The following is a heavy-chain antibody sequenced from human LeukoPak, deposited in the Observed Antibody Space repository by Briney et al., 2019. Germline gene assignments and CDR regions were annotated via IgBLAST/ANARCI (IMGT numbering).Heavy chain of an antibody. CDR1: GYTLTRYY. Sequence: GASVKVSCKASGYTLTRYYLHWVRQAPGQGLEWMRIINPSGGNTNYAQKLQGRVTMTRDMSTSTVYMELRSLRSEDTAVYYCARGSAVVAGQASWFDPWGQGTLVTVSS. J-gene: IGHJ5*02. CDR2: INPSGGNT. CDR3: ARGSAVVAGQASWFDP. V-gene: IGHV1-46*01. D-gene: IGHD6-25*01.